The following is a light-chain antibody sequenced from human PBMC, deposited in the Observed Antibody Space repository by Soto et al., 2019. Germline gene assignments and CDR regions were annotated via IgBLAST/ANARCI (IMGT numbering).Light chain of an antibody. CDR2: EGF. V-gene: IGLV2-23*01. J-gene: IGLJ2*01. Sequence: QSALTQPASLSGSPGQSITISCTGTSSDVGGSGLVSWYQFHPGKAPKLLIFEGFKRPSGISNRFSGSKSGSTASLTISGLQAEDKADYYCCSYAGRSTWDVVFGGGTKVTVL. CDR3: CSYAGRSTWDVV. CDR1: SSDVGGSGL.